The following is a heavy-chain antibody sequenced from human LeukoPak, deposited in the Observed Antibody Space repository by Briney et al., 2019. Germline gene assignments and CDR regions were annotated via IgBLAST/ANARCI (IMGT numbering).Heavy chain of an antibody. CDR1: GGSISSYY. V-gene: IGHV4-4*09. CDR2: IYTSGST. J-gene: IGHJ5*02. Sequence: TSETLSLTCTVSGGSISSYYWSWIRQPPGKGLEWIGYIYTSGSTNYNPSLKSRVTISVDTSKNQFSLKLSSVTAADTAVYYCARHEYSSSSYHWFDPWGQGTLVTVSS. CDR3: ARHEYSSSSYHWFDP. D-gene: IGHD6-6*01.